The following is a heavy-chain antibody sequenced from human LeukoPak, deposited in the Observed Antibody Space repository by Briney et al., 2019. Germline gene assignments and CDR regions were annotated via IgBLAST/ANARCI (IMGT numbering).Heavy chain of an antibody. CDR1: GGSFSGYY. CDR2: INHSGST. CDR3: ARGRIAAQNTNDY. V-gene: IGHV4-34*01. D-gene: IGHD6-6*01. J-gene: IGHJ4*02. Sequence: SETLSLTCAGYGGSFSGYYWSWIRQPPGKGVEWIGEINHSGSTNYNPSLKSRVTISVDTSKNQFSLKLSSVTAADTAVYYCARGRIAAQNTNDYWGQGTLVTVSS.